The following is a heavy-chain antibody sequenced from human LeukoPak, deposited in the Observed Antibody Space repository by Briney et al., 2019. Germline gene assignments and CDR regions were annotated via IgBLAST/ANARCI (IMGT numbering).Heavy chain of an antibody. V-gene: IGHV4-59*01. CDR2: IYYLGST. J-gene: IGHJ2*01. D-gene: IGHD3-10*01. CDR3: ARDRPGSYWYFDL. Sequence: PSQTLSLTCTVSGGSISSYYWSWIRQPPGKGLEWVGHIYYLGSTNYNPSHKSRVTISIDTSKNYFSLKLNSVIAADTAVYYCARDRPGSYWYFDLWGRGTLVTVSS. CDR1: GGSISSYY.